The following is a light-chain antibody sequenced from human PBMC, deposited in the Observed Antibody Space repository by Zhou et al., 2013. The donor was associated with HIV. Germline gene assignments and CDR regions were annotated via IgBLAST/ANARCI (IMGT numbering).Light chain of an antibody. CDR2: AAS. CDR3: LQDHNYPFT. CDR1: QDISES. J-gene: IGKJ5*01. Sequence: IQLTQSPSFLSASVGDRVSITCRASQDISESLAWYQQKPGKAPNLLIFAASSLQPGVPSRFSGSGSGTDFTLTISSLQPEDFATYYCLQDHNYPFTFGQGTRLEIK. V-gene: IGKV1-6*01.